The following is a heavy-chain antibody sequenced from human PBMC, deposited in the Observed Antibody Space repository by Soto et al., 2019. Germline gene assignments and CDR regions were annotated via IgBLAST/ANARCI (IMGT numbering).Heavy chain of an antibody. V-gene: IGHV4-39*01. CDR2: IFYTGTT. CDR1: GGSVSSDRYY. CDR3: ARLYDILTPYQGGHFDY. J-gene: IGHJ4*02. Sequence: QLQLQESGPGLVKPSETLSLTCTVSGGSVSSDRYYWGWIRQPPGRGLEWIATIFYTGTTYYNPSLESRVTISVDTSKNQFSLKLSSVTAADTAIYYCARLYDILTPYQGGHFDYWGQGTLVTASS. D-gene: IGHD3-9*01.